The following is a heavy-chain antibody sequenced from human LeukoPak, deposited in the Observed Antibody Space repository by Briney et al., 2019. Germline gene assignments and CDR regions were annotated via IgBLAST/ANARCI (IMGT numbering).Heavy chain of an antibody. Sequence: PGGSLRLSCAASGFTFSSYSMNWVRQAPGKGLEWVSSISSSSSYIYYADSVKGRFTISRDNAKNSLYLQMNSLRAEDTAVYYCARVGPWYYDFWSGYYFSGAFDIWGQGTMVTVSS. CDR1: GFTFSSYS. CDR3: ARVGPWYYDFWSGYYFSGAFDI. D-gene: IGHD3-3*01. V-gene: IGHV3-21*01. J-gene: IGHJ3*02. CDR2: ISSSSSYI.